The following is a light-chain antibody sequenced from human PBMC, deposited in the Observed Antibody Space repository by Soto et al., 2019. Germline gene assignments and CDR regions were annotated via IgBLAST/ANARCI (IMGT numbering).Light chain of an antibody. CDR3: SSYTSSSPHVV. J-gene: IGLJ2*01. V-gene: IGLV2-14*01. CDR1: SSDVGGYNY. Sequence: QSVLTQPASVSGSPGQSITISCTGTSSDVGGYNYVPWYQQHPGKAPKLMIYDVSNRPSGVSNRFSGSKSGNTASLTISGLQAEDEADYYCSSYTSSSPHVVFGGGTKLTVL. CDR2: DVS.